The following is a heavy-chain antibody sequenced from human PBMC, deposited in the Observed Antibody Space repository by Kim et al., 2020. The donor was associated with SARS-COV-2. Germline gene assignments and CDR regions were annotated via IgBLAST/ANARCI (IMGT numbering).Heavy chain of an antibody. CDR1: GFTFSYYG. J-gene: IGHJ4*02. CDR2: ISYDGSNK. V-gene: IGHV3-30*18. D-gene: IGHD2-15*01. CDR3: AKARDIVVVVAANLPDY. Sequence: GGSLRLSCAASGFTFSYYGMHWVRQAPGKGLEWVAVISYDGSNKYYADSVKGRFTISRDNSKNTLYLQMNSLRAEDTAVYYCAKARDIVVVVAANLPDYWGQGTLVTVSS.